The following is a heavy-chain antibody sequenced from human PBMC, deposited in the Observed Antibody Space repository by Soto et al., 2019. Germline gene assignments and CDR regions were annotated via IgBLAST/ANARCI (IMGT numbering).Heavy chain of an antibody. V-gene: IGHV1-69*13. D-gene: IGHD2-2*01. CDR3: ARERGVVVVPAAIAPNNWFDP. CDR1: GGTFSSCA. Sequence: SVKVSCKASGGTFSSCAISWVRQAPGQGLEWMGGIIPIFGTANYAQKFQGRVTITADESTSTAYMELSSLRSEDTAVYYCARERGVVVVPAAIAPNNWFDPWGQGTLVTVSS. J-gene: IGHJ5*02. CDR2: IIPIFGTA.